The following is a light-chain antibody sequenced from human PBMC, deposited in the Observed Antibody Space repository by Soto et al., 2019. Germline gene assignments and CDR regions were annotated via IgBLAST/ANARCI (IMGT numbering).Light chain of an antibody. CDR2: DVR. Sequence: QSALTQPASVSGSPGQSITISCTGTSSDVGGYNYVSWYQQHPGKAPKLMIYDVRNRASGASNRFSGSKSGNTASLTISGLQSEYEADYYCTSYTSSSTLYVFGTGTKLTVL. V-gene: IGLV2-14*01. CDR1: SSDVGGYNY. CDR3: TSYTSSSTLYV. J-gene: IGLJ1*01.